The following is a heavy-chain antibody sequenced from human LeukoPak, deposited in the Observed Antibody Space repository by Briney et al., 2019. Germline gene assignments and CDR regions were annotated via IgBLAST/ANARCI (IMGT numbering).Heavy chain of an antibody. CDR2: IYHSGSS. CDR3: ARGLRDCSSTSCYKYYYYYYGMDV. V-gene: IGHV4-38-2*02. CDR1: GYSISSGYY. J-gene: IGHJ6*02. Sequence: PSETLSLTCTVSGYSISSGYYWGWIRQPPGKGLEWIGSIYHSGSSYYNPSLKSRVTISVDTSKNQFSLKLSSVTAADTAVYYCARGLRDCSSTSCYKYYYYYYGMDVWGQGTTVTVSS. D-gene: IGHD2-2*01.